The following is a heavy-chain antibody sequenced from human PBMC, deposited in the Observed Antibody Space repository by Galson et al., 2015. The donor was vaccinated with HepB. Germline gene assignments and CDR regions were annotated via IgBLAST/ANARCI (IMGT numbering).Heavy chain of an antibody. CDR1: GFTVSSNY. CDR3: ARDTRAYYDSSGFRRAFDI. V-gene: IGHV3-66*02. Sequence: SLRLSCAASGFTVSSNYVSWVRQAPGKGLEWVSVIYSGGSTYYADSVKGRFTISRDNSKGTLYLQMNSLRAEDTAVYYCARDTRAYYDSSGFRRAFDIWGQGTMVTVSS. CDR2: IYSGGST. J-gene: IGHJ3*02. D-gene: IGHD3-22*01.